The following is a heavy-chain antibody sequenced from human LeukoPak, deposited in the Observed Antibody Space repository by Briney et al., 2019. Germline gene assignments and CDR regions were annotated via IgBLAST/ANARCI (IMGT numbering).Heavy chain of an antibody. CDR3: ARVGDNWNFASYYMDV. CDR2: IYYSGST. CDR1: GGSISSHY. J-gene: IGHJ6*03. Sequence: SETLSLTCTVSGGSISSHYWSWIRQPPGKGLEWIGYIYYSGSTNYNPSLKSRVTISVDTSKNQFSLKLSSVTAADMAVYYCARVGDNWNFASYYMDVWGKGTTVTVSS. D-gene: IGHD1-20*01. V-gene: IGHV4-59*11.